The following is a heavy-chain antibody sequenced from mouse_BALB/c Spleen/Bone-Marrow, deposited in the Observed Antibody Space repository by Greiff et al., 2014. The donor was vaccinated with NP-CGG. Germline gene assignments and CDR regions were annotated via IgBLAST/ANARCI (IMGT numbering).Heavy chain of an antibody. CDR1: GYSFTSYW. D-gene: IGHD1-3*01. Sequence: LVESGPQLVRPGASVKISCKASGYSFTSYWMHWVRQRPGQGLEWIGMIDPSDSETRLNQKFKDKATLPVDKSSSTAYMQLSSPRLEYYAVYNYARGAVAMDYWGQGTSVTVSS. CDR3: ARGAVAMDY. CDR2: IDPSDSET. V-gene: IGHV1S74*01. J-gene: IGHJ4*01.